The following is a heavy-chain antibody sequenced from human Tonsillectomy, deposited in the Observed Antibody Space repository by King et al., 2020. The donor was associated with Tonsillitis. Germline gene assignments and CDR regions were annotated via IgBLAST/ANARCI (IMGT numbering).Heavy chain of an antibody. CDR2: INAKSGGT. CDR1: GYTLTDYY. J-gene: IGHJ3*02. CDR3: SRDPSRGAATADDAFDI. D-gene: IGHD6-13*01. Sequence: HVQLVESGAEVKKPGASVKVSCKASGYTLTDYYMHWVRQAPGQGLEWMGWINAKSGGTNYAQKFQGGVTMTRDTSISTAYMELRRGRSDDTAVYYWSRDPSRGAATADDAFDIWGQGTMVTVS. V-gene: IGHV1-2*02.